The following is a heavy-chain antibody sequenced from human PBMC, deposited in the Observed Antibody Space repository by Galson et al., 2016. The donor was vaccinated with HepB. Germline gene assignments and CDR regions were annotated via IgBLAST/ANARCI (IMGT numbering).Heavy chain of an antibody. J-gene: IGHJ4*02. D-gene: IGHD1-14*01. CDR1: GFTFSTCS. CDR3: EIAGK. V-gene: IGHV3-48*02. CDR2: IRSRNDTV. Sequence: SLLLSCAASGFTFSTCSMNWGRQTPGKGLKWLSYIRSRNDTVKYADSVKGRIIISRDNAKNSKYLQMNSLRDEDTAMYYCEIAGKWGQGSMVTVAS.